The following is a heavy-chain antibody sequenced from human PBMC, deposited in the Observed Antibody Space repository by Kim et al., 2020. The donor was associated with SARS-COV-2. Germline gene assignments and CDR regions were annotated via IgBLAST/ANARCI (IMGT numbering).Heavy chain of an antibody. J-gene: IGHJ3*02. CDR2: MSGSGSAT. V-gene: IGHV3-23*01. D-gene: IGHD2-2*03. Sequence: GGSLRLSCAASGFTFSSYAMSWVRQAPGKGLEWVSGMSGSGSATYYVDSVKGRFTISRDNSKNTLYLQMNSLRTEDTAVYYCAKDGSRAFISVTFDIWGQGTMVTVSS. CDR3: AKDGSRAFISVTFDI. CDR1: GFTFSSYA.